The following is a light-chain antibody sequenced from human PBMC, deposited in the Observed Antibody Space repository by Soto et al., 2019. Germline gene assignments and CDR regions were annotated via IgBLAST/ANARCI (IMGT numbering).Light chain of an antibody. CDR1: NYNIWSNY. CDR3: GTWDTSLSAVV. V-gene: IGLV1-51*01. CDR2: DNS. J-gene: IGLJ2*01. Sequence: QSVLTQPPSVSAAPGQKVTISWSGSNYNIWSNYVSWYQHLPGTAPKLLIYDNSERPSGIPDRLSASKSGTSATLAITGLQTGDEGDYFCGTWDTSLSAVVFGGGTKVTVL.